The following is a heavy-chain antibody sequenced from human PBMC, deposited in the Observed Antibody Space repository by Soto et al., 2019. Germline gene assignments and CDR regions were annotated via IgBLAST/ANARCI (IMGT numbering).Heavy chain of an antibody. V-gene: IGHV3-11*06. CDR1: GFTFSDYY. CDR2: ISSSSSYT. CDR3: ASDYGGNPRPDAFDI. J-gene: IGHJ3*02. D-gene: IGHD4-17*01. Sequence: GGSLRLSCAASGFTFSDYYMSWIRQAPGKGLEWVSYISSSSSYTNYADSVKGRFTISRDNAKNSLYLQMNSLRAEDTAVYYCASDYGGNPRPDAFDIWGKGTMVTVSS.